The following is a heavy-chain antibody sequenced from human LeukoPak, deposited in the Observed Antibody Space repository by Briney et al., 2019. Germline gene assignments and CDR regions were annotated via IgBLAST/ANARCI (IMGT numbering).Heavy chain of an antibody. CDR2: TYYRSRWYN. CDR3: ARDRDLGNYYDGMVV. V-gene: IGHV6-1*01. D-gene: IGHD7-27*01. J-gene: IGHJ6*02. Sequence: SQTLSLTCAISGDSVSTNSAAWSWIGQSPSRGLEWLGRTYYRSRWYNDYAVSVKSRITIKSDTSKNQFSLQLNSVTPEDTAVYYCARDRDLGNYYDGMVVWGQGTTVTVSS. CDR1: GDSVSTNSAA.